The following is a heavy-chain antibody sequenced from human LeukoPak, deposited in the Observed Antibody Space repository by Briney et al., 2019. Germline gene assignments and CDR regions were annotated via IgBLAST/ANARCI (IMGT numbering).Heavy chain of an antibody. V-gene: IGHV1-2*02. D-gene: IGHD6-19*01. CDR3: ARDRPPSIAVAGDHWFDP. Sequence: GASVKVSCKAFRYTFTGYYMHWVRQAPGQGREWMGWINPNSGGTNYAQKFQGRVTMTRDTSISTAYMEPSRLRSDNTGVYYCARDRPPSIAVAGDHWFDPWGQGTLVTVSS. J-gene: IGHJ5*02. CDR2: INPNSGGT. CDR1: RYTFTGYY.